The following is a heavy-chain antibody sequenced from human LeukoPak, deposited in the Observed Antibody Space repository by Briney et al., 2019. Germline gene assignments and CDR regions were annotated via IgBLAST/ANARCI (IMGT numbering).Heavy chain of an antibody. CDR1: GGXISSGDYY. D-gene: IGHD3-10*01. CDR2: IYYSGST. Sequence: PSETLSLTCTVSGGXISSGDYYWSWIRQPPGKGLQWLGYIYYSGSTYYNPSLKSRVTISVDTSKNQFSLKLSSVTAADTAVYYCVRAVLLWFGEQRYHDYWGQGTLVTVSS. V-gene: IGHV4-30-4*01. J-gene: IGHJ4*02. CDR3: VRAVLLWFGEQRYHDY.